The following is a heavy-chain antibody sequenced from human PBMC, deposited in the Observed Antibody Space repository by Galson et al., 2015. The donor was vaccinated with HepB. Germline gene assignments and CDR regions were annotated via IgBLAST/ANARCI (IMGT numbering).Heavy chain of an antibody. V-gene: IGHV3-66*02. CDR1: GFTVSSNY. CDR3: ARARGSGRGMDV. J-gene: IGHJ6*02. Sequence: SLRLSCAASGFTVSSNYMSWVRQAPGKGLEWVSAIYSGGSTYYADSVKGRFTISRDNSKNTLYLQMNSLRAEDTAVYYCARARGSGRGMDVWGQGTTVTVSS. D-gene: IGHD3-10*01. CDR2: IYSGGST.